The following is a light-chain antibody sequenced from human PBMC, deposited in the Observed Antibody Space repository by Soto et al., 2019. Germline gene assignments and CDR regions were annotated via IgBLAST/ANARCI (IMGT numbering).Light chain of an antibody. CDR2: DAS. CDR1: QSISRW. J-gene: IGKJ5*01. CDR3: QQYNTYST. Sequence: DIQMTQSPSPLSASVGDRVTITCRASQSISRWLAWYQQKPGKAPQALIYDASSLKSGVPSRFSGNGSGTEFTLTFSSLQPYDFATYFCQQYNTYSTFGQGTRLDI. V-gene: IGKV1-5*01.